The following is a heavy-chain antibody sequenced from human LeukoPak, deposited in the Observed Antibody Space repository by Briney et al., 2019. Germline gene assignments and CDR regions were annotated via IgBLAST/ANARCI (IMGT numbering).Heavy chain of an antibody. D-gene: IGHD1-26*01. CDR1: GFTFSSYA. J-gene: IGHJ5*02. CDR3: AKEEGVVGAIPFFDP. Sequence: GGSLRLSCVASGFTFSSYAMSWVRQAPGKGLEWVSAISGSGGSTYYADSVKGRFTISRDNSKNTLYLQMNSLRAEDTAVYYCAKEEGVVGAIPFFDPWGREPWSPSPQ. V-gene: IGHV3-23*01. CDR2: ISGSGGST.